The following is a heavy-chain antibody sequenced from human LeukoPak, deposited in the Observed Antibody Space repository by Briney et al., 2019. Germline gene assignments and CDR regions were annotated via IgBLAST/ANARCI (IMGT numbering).Heavy chain of an antibody. CDR2: IYYTGRT. J-gene: IGHJ4*02. V-gene: IGHV4-59*08. CDR3: ARHTIYGDNSAFDL. Sequence: PSETLSLTCTVSDDSISSYYWSWIRQPPGKGLEWIGFIYYTGRTSYNPSLKSRVTMSMDTSKKELSLKLRSVTAADTAVYYCARHTIYGDNSAFDLWGQGTLVTVSS. CDR1: DDSISSYY. D-gene: IGHD4-17*01.